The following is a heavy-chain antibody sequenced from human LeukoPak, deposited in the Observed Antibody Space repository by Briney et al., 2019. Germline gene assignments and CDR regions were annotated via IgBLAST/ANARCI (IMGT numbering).Heavy chain of an antibody. CDR1: GFSFSTYG. V-gene: IGHV3-30*18. D-gene: IGHD1-26*01. CDR3: AKEVGTFTLDY. Sequence: GSLRLSCAASGFSFSTYGMHWVRQAPGKGLEWVTVISYDGSDKYYADSVKGRFAISRDNSRNTLYLQMNSLRVEDTAVYYCAKEVGTFTLDYWGQGTLVTVSS. J-gene: IGHJ4*02. CDR2: ISYDGSDK.